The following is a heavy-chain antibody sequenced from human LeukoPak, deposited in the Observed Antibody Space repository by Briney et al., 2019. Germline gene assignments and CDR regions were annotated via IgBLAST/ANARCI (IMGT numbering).Heavy chain of an antibody. V-gene: IGHV4-59*01. Sequence: PSETLSLTCTVSGGSISSYYWSWIRQPPGKGLEWIGYIYYSGSTNYNPSLKSRVTISVDTSKNQFSLKLSSVSAADTAVYYCARVVGAYDFWSGSSPSYFDYWGQGTVVTVSS. CDR1: GGSISSYY. J-gene: IGHJ4*02. CDR3: ARVVGAYDFWSGSSPSYFDY. CDR2: IYYSGST. D-gene: IGHD3-3*01.